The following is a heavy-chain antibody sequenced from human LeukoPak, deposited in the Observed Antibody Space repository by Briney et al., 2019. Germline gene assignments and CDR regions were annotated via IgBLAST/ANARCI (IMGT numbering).Heavy chain of an antibody. J-gene: IGHJ4*02. D-gene: IGHD2-2*01. V-gene: IGHV4-59*01. CDR2: IYYSGST. CDR1: GGSISSYY. CDR3: ARGYCSSTSCSDFDY. Sequence: SETPSLTCTVSGGSISSYYWSWLRQPPGKGLEWIGYIYYSGSTNYNPSLKSRVTISVDTSKNQFSLKLSSVTAADTAVYYCARGYCSSTSCSDFDYWGQGTLVTVSS.